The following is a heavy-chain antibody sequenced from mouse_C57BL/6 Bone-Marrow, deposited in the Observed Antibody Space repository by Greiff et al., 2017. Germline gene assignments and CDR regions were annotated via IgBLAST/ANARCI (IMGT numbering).Heavy chain of an antibody. J-gene: IGHJ1*03. V-gene: IGHV1-26*01. CDR3: ARSYYGSSNWYFDV. CDR1: GYTFPDYY. CDR2: INPNNGGT. D-gene: IGHD1-1*01. Sequence: EVQLQQSGPELVKPGASVKISCKASGYTFPDYYMNWVKQSHGKSLEWIGDINPNNGGTSYNQKFKGKATLTVDKSSSTAYMELRSLTSEDSAVYYCARSYYGSSNWYFDVWGTGTTVTVSS.